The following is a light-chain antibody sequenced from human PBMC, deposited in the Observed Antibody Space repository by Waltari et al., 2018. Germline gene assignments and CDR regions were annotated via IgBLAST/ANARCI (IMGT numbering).Light chain of an antibody. CDR3: LLSYSGARGV. CDR1: TGAVTSGHY. Sequence: QAVVTQEPSLTVSPGGTVTLTCGSSTGAVTSGHYPYWFQQKPGKAPRTLIYATSNRHAWAPARFSGSLLVGKAALTLSGAQPEDEAEYYCLLSYSGARGVFGGGTKLTVL. CDR2: ATS. V-gene: IGLV7-46*01. J-gene: IGLJ3*02.